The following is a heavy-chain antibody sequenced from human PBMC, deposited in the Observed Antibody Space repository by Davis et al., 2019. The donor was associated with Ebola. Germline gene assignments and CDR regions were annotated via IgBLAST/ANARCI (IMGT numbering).Heavy chain of an antibody. D-gene: IGHD5-12*01. J-gene: IGHJ5*02. Sequence: SGPTLVKPTQTLTLTCTFSGFSLSTRGVGVGWIRQPPGKALEWLALIYWDDDKRYSPSLKSRLTITKDTSKNQVVLTMTNMDPVDTATYYCAHRIEYSGYDRLQNWFDPWGQGTLVTVSS. CDR1: GFSLSTRGVG. CDR3: AHRIEYSGYDRLQNWFDP. CDR2: IYWDDDK. V-gene: IGHV2-5*02.